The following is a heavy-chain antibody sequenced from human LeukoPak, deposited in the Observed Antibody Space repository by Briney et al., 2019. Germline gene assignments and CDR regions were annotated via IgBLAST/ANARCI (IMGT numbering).Heavy chain of an antibody. CDR1: GFTFSDYY. Sequence: GGSLRLSCAASGFTFSDYYMSWIRQAPGKGLEWVAVIWYDGSNKYYADSVKGRFTISRDNSKNTLYLQMNSLRAEDTAVYYCAREWGTGEGAFDIWGQGTMVTVSS. J-gene: IGHJ3*02. V-gene: IGHV3-33*08. CDR2: IWYDGSNK. D-gene: IGHD7-27*01. CDR3: AREWGTGEGAFDI.